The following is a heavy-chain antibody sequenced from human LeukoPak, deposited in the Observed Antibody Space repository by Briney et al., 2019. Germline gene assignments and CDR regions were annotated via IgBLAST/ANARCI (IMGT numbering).Heavy chain of an antibody. CDR3: ARVNINNWHSCDY. D-gene: IGHD1-1*01. J-gene: IGHJ4*02. CDR2: INHSGST. Sequence: SETLSLTCAVYGGSFSGYYWSWIRQPPGKGLEWIGEINHSGSTNYNPSLKSRVTISVDTSKNQFSLNLSSVTAADTAVYYCARVNINNWHSCDYWGQGTLVTVSS. V-gene: IGHV4-34*01. CDR1: GGSFSGYY.